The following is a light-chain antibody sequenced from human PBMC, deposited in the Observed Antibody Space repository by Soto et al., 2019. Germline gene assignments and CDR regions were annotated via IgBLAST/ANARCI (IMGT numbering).Light chain of an antibody. CDR2: GAS. J-gene: IGKJ4*01. V-gene: IGKV3-15*01. Sequence: EIVMTQSPATLSVSPGERATLSCRASQSVSSNLAWYQQKPGQAPRLLIYGASTRATGIPVRFSGSGSGTEFTLPISSLQSEDFAVYYCQQFNIWPLTFGGGTKVDFK. CDR1: QSVSSN. CDR3: QQFNIWPLT.